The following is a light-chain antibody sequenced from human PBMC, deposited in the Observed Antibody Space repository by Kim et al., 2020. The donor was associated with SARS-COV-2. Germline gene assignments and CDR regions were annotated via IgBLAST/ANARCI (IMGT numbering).Light chain of an antibody. CDR2: DVS. CDR1: SSDVGGYNY. Sequence: QSVTISCTGASSDVGGYNYVFWYQQHPGKAHQLMIYDVSKRPSGVPARFSGSKSGNTASLTISGLQAEDEADYYCCSYAGSYTFVVFGGGTQLTVL. J-gene: IGLJ2*01. CDR3: CSYAGSYTFVV. V-gene: IGLV2-11*01.